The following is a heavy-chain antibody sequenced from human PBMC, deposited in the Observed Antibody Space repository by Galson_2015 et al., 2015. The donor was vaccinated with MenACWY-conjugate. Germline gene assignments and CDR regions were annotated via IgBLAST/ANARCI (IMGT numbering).Heavy chain of an antibody. CDR1: GFSFSGYW. V-gene: IGHV3-74*01. D-gene: IGHD6-13*01. CDR2: INGDGSTT. CDR3: ASAITAAGSFDY. Sequence: SLRLSCAASGFSFSGYWMHWVRQAPGKGLVWVSRINGDGSTTGYADSVKGRFTISRDNAKNTLYLQMNSLRAEDKAVYYCASAITAAGSFDYWGRGTLATVSS. J-gene: IGHJ4*02.